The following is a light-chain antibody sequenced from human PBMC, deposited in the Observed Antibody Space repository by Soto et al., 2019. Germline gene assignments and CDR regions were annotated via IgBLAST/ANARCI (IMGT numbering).Light chain of an antibody. CDR1: QSISSW. V-gene: IGKV1-5*01. CDR2: DAS. J-gene: IGKJ4*02. Sequence: DIQMTQSPTILSASVGDRATITCRASQSISSWLAWYQQKPGKAPKLLIYDASSLESGVPSRFSGSGSGTEFTLNLSSLQPDDFATYYCQPSNRFGGGTTV. CDR3: QPSNR.